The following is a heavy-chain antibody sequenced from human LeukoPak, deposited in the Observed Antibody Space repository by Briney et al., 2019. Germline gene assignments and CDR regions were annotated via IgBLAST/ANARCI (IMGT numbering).Heavy chain of an antibody. CDR3: ARHEGGSNSVFYSDY. D-gene: IGHD6-13*01. Sequence: SETLSLTCSVSGGSISGYYWSWIRQPPGEGLEWIGYVYYSGTTDYNPSLKSRVTISIDTSKNQLSLKLTSVTAADTAVYYCARHEGGSNSVFYSDYWGQGALVTVSS. CDR1: GGSISGYY. J-gene: IGHJ4*02. CDR2: VYYSGTT. V-gene: IGHV4-59*08.